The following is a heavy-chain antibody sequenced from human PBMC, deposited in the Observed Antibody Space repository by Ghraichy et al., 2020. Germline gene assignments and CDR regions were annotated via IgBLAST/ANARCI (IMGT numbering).Heavy chain of an antibody. CDR2: IWYDGSNK. CDR1: GFTFNSFA. Sequence: GGSLRLSCAASGFTFNSFAIHWVRQAPGKGLEWVTFIWYDGSNKYYADSVKGRFTISRDNFKNTLYLQMSSLRAEDTAVYYCARANYYGMDVWGQGTTVSVSS. J-gene: IGHJ6*02. V-gene: IGHV3-33*01. CDR3: ARANYYGMDV.